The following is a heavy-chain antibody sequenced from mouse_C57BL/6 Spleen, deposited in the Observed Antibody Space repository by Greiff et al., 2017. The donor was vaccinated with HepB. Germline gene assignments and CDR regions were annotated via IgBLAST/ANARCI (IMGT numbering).Heavy chain of an antibody. V-gene: IGHV5-6*01. J-gene: IGHJ3*01. CDR2: ISSGGSYT. CDR3: ARSYDGYYEGFAY. D-gene: IGHD2-3*01. CDR1: GFTFSSYG. Sequence: EVHLVESGGDLVKPGGSLKLSCAASGFTFSSYGMSWVRQTPDKRLEWVATISSGGSYTYYPDSVKGRFTISRDNAKNTLYLQMSSLKSEDTAMYYCARSYDGYYEGFAYWGQGTLVTVSA.